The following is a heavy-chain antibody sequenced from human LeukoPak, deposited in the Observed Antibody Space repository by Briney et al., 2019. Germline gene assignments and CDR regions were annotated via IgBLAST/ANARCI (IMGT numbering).Heavy chain of an antibody. CDR1: GYSISSGYY. CDR2: IYHSGST. CDR3: ARDRFFHDSSGYYYKLDDP. J-gene: IGHJ5*02. V-gene: IGHV4-38-2*02. D-gene: IGHD3-22*01. Sequence: SETLSLTCTVSGYSISSGYYWGWIRQPPGKGLEWIGSIYHSGSTYYNPSLKSRVTISVDTSKNQFSPKVSSVTAADTAVYYCARDRFFHDSSGYYYKLDDPWGQGTLVTVSS.